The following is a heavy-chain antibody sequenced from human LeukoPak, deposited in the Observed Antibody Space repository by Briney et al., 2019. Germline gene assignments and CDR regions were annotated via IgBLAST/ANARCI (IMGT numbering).Heavy chain of an antibody. J-gene: IGHJ4*02. Sequence: PGGSLRLSCAASGFTFSSYSMNWVRQAPGKGLEWVSSISAGSSYIYYADLVKGRLSISRDNAKNTLCLQMNSLRAEDTAVYYCARDLRVYWGQGTLVTVSS. CDR1: GFTFSSYS. D-gene: IGHD4-17*01. CDR2: ISAGSSYI. V-gene: IGHV3-21*01. CDR3: ARDLRVY.